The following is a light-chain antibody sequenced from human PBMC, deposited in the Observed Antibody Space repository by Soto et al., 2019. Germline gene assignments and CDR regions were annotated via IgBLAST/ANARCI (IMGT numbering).Light chain of an antibody. Sequence: EIILTQSPATLSLSPGERATLSCGASQSVSSSYVAWYQHRPGLAPRLLIHDASSRATGIPDRFSGSGSGTEFTLTISSLQSEDFAVYYCQQYNNWPRTFGQGTKVDI. V-gene: IGKV3D-20*01. CDR3: QQYNNWPRT. J-gene: IGKJ1*01. CDR1: QSVSSSY. CDR2: DAS.